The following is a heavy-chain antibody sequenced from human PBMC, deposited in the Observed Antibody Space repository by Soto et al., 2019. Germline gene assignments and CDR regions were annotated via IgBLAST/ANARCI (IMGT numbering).Heavy chain of an antibody. V-gene: IGHV4-59*08. Sequence: SETLSLSSTVSGGSISRYSWSWLRQPPEKGLEWIGYIYYSGSTNCNPTLKSRATISVDTSKNQFSLKLSSVTAADTALYFFTRRYECCFDFWCQGTLVTVS. D-gene: IGHD2-2*01. J-gene: IGHJ4*02. CDR1: GGSISRYS. CDR3: TRRYECCFDF. CDR2: IYYSGST.